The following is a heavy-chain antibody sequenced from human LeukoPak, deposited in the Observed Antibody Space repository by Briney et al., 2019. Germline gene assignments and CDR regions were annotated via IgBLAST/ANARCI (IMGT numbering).Heavy chain of an antibody. D-gene: IGHD3-9*01. CDR3: SIPGDILTGYQYLDYIDI. Sequence: SETLSLTCAVYGASFTGYYLSWIRQPPGKGLEWMGEIIPSGSTNYNPSLKRRVTISVDTSQNQFSLRLRSVTATDTPAFSWSIPGDILTGYQYLDYIDIWGKGTMVTVSS. J-gene: IGHJ3*02. CDR1: GASFTGYY. V-gene: IGHV4-34*12. CDR2: IIPSGST.